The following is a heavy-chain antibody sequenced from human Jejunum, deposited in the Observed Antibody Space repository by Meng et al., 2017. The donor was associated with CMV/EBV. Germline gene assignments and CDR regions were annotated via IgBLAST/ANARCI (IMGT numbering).Heavy chain of an antibody. V-gene: IGHV4-30-4*08. CDR2: IYYSGST. J-gene: IGHJ4*02. CDR1: GGSISRGDYC. Sequence: TVSGGSISRGDYCWSWIRQPPGKGLEWIGYIYYSGSTYYNPSLKSRVTISVDTSKNQFSLKLSSVTAADTAVYYCARVDGYSRFDYWGQGTLVTVSS. CDR3: ARVDGYSRFDY. D-gene: IGHD5-24*01.